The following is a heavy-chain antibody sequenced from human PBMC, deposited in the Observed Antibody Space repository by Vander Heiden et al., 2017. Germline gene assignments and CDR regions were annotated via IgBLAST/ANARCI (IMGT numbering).Heavy chain of an antibody. J-gene: IGHJ6*02. V-gene: IGHV4-59*08. CDR2: IYYSGST. CDR1: GGSISSYY. D-gene: IGHD2-2*01. Sequence: QVQLQESGPGLVKPSETLSLTCTVSGGSISSYYWSWIRQPPGKGLEWIGYIYYSGSTNYNPSLKRRGTISVDTSKNQFSLKLSSVTAAETAVYYCARHGCSSTSCYDSYYGMDVWGQGTTVTVSS. CDR3: ARHGCSSTSCYDSYYGMDV.